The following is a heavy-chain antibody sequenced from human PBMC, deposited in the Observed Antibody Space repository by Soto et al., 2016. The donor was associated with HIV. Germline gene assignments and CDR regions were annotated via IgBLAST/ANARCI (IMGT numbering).Heavy chain of an antibody. Sequence: EVQLVESGGGLVQPGRSLRLSCAASGFTFDDYAMHWVRQAPGKGLEWVSGISWNSGSIGYADSVKGRFTISRDNAKNSLYLQMNSLRAEDMALYYCAKDDSAVPSYYFDYWGQGTLVTVSS. V-gene: IGHV3-9*03. D-gene: IGHD1-1*01. CDR1: GFTFDDYA. J-gene: IGHJ4*02. CDR2: ISWNSGSI. CDR3: AKDDSAVPSYYFDY.